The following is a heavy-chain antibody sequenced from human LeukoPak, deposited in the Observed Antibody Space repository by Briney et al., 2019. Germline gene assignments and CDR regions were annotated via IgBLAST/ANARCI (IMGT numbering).Heavy chain of an antibody. Sequence: PGGSLRLSCAGSGITFSSYWMHWVRQAPGKGLVWVSRINSDGRSTNYADSVKGRFTISRDNAKNTLYLQMNSLRAEGTAVYYCARSAYPGNSVIEDWGRGTLVTVSS. D-gene: IGHD4-23*01. J-gene: IGHJ4*02. CDR1: GITFSSYW. V-gene: IGHV3-74*01. CDR2: INSDGRST. CDR3: ARSAYPGNSVIED.